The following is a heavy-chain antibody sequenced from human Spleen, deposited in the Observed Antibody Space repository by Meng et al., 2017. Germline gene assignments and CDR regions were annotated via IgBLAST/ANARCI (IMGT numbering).Heavy chain of an antibody. J-gene: IGHJ6*02. CDR3: AREITMVRGVIIRLSSYYYGMDV. CDR2: INWNGGST. Sequence: GGSLRLSCAASGFTVSHNYMSWVRQAPGKGLEWVSGINWNGGSTGYADSVKGRFTISRDNAKNSLYLQMNSLRAEDTAVYYCAREITMVRGVIIRLSSYYYGMDVWGQGTTVTVSS. CDR1: GFTVSHNY. V-gene: IGHV3-20*04. D-gene: IGHD3-10*01.